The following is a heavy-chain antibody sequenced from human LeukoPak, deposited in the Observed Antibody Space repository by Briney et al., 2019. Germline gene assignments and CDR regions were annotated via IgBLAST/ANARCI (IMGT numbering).Heavy chain of an antibody. CDR2: IYYSGST. V-gene: IGHV4-59*08. CDR3: ARHLNNCGDDCYIFDY. Sequence: SETLSLTCTVSGGSIFSYYWSWIRQPPGQGLEWMGYIYYSGSTNYNPSLKSRVTISVDTSKNQFSLRVSSVTAAHTAVYYCARHLNNCGDDCYIFDYWGQGTLVTVSS. J-gene: IGHJ4*02. CDR1: GGSIFSYY. D-gene: IGHD2-21*01.